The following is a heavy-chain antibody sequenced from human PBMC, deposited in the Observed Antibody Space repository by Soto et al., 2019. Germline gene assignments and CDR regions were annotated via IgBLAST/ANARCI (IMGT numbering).Heavy chain of an antibody. CDR1: GYTFTSYG. V-gene: IGHV1-18*01. J-gene: IGHJ3*02. CDR2: ISAYNGNT. Sequence: QVQLVQSGAEVKKPGASVKVSCKASGYTFTSYGISWVRQAPGQGLEWMGWISAYNGNTNYAQKLQGRVTMTTDTATSKAYMELRSLRSDDTAVYYCARDPYCSGDSCLKDAFDIWGQGTMVTVSS. CDR3: ARDPYCSGDSCLKDAFDI. D-gene: IGHD2-15*01.